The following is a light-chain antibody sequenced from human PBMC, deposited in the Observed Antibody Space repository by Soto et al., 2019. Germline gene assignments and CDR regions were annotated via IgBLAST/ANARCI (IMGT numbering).Light chain of an antibody. CDR1: QTISSR. V-gene: IGKV1-5*03. J-gene: IGKJ2*01. CDR3: QQYNEFQYT. CDR2: KAT. Sequence: IQMTQSPSSLSASVGDRVTITCRASQTISSRLAWYQQKPGQAPKLLIYKATNLQTGVASRFSGSGSGTEFSLTISSLQPDDFAVYYCQQYNEFQYTFGQGTRLDI.